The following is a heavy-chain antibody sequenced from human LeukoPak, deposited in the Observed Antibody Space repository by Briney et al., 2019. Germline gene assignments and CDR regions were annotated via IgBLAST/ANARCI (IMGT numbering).Heavy chain of an antibody. Sequence: VKVSCKASGGTFSSYAISWVRQAPGQGLEWMGGIIPIFGTANYAQKFQGRVTITADESTSTAYMELSSLRSEDTAVYYCAEGETRITIFGVVIEEYFQHWGQGTLVTVSS. CDR2: IIPIFGTA. J-gene: IGHJ1*01. CDR1: GGTFSSYA. D-gene: IGHD3-3*01. CDR3: AEGETRITIFGVVIEEYFQH. V-gene: IGHV1-69*13.